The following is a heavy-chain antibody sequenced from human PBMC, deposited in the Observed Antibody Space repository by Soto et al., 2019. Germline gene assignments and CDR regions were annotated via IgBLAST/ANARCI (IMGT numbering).Heavy chain of an antibody. CDR2: MTGSSGST. CDR3: AKLGNSGTGWFDP. CDR1: GFTFKNYA. D-gene: IGHD1-1*01. Sequence: GGSLRLSCAASGFTFKNYAMTWVRQAPGKGLEWVSSMTGSSGSTFYADSVKGRFAISRDNSKNTLFLQMSSLRAEDTAVYYCAKLGNSGTGWFDPWGQGTVVTVSS. J-gene: IGHJ5*02. V-gene: IGHV3-23*01.